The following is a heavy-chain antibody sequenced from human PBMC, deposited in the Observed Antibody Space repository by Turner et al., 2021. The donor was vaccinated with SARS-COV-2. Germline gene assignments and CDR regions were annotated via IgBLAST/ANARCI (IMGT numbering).Heavy chain of an antibody. D-gene: IGHD3-16*01. Sequence: QPGRSLRLSCAASGFTFSAMHWVRQAPGKGLEWVAVISYDGSNKYYADSVKGRFTISRDNSKNTLYLQMNSLGAEDAGLYYGGREVGGGGWALDYWGQGTLVTVSS. CDR2: ISYDGSNK. V-gene: IGHV3-30-3*01. J-gene: IGHJ4*02. CDR1: GFTFSA. CDR3: GREVGGGGWALDY.